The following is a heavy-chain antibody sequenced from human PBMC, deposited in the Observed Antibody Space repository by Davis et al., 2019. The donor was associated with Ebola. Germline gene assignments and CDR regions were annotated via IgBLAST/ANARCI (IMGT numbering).Heavy chain of an antibody. CDR1: GLTFSSYS. CDR3: AKSSQTEAGLDN. V-gene: IGHV3-23*01. J-gene: IGHJ4*02. Sequence: PRGSLTLSCVASGLTFSSYSTTWVRPVPGKGLEWVSSISSSGSNTYYADSVKGRFTVPRDNSKNTLSLQMNSLRAGDTALYYCAKSSQTEAGLDNWGQGTLVTVSS. CDR2: ISSSGSNT.